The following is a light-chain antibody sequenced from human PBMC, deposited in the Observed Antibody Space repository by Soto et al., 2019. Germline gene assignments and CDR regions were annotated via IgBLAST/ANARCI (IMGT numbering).Light chain of an antibody. Sequence: DIQMTQSPSTLSASVGDRVTITCRAIQSISSWLAWYQQKPGKAPNLLIYKASSLESGVPSRFSGSGSGTEFTLTISSLQPDDFATYYCQQYNSYPTFGQGTRLEIK. J-gene: IGKJ5*01. CDR2: KAS. CDR1: QSISSW. V-gene: IGKV1-5*03. CDR3: QQYNSYPT.